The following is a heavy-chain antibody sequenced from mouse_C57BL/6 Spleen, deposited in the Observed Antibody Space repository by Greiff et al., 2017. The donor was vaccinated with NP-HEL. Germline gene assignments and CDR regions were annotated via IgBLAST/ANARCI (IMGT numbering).Heavy chain of an antibody. J-gene: IGHJ4*01. D-gene: IGHD1-1*01. CDR1: GFTFTSYW. V-gene: IGHV1-72*01. Sequence: QVQLQQPGAELVKPGASVKLSCTASGFTFTSYWMHWVKQTPGRGLEWIGRIGPNSGGTKYNEKFKSKATLTVDKHSSTAYMQLSSLTSEDSAVYYCARGFITTHMDYWGQGTSVTVSS. CDR2: IGPNSGGT. CDR3: ARGFITTHMDY.